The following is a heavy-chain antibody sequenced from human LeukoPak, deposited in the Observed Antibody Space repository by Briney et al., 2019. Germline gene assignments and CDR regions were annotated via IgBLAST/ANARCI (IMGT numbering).Heavy chain of an antibody. V-gene: IGHV4-39*07. CDR3: ARLYCTNGVCHGGAFDI. D-gene: IGHD2-8*01. J-gene: IGHJ3*02. CDR2: IYYSGST. CDR1: GGSISSSSYY. Sequence: PSETLSLTRTVSGGSISSSSYYWGWIRQPPGKGLEWIGSIYYSGSTYYNPSLKSRVTISVDTSKNQFSLKLSSVTAADTAVYYCARLYCTNGVCHGGAFDIWGQEIMVTVSS.